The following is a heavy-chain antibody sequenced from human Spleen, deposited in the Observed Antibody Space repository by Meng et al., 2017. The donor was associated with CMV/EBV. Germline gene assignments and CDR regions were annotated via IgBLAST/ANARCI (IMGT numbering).Heavy chain of an antibody. V-gene: IGHV3-13*01. J-gene: IGHJ6*02. CDR3: ARGKGTGLYYYYGMDV. Sequence: GGSLRLSCAASGFTFSSYDMRWVRQATGKGLEWVSAIGTAGDTYYPGSVKGRFTISRENAKNSLYLQMNSLRAGDTAVYYCARGKGTGLYYYYGMDVWGQGTTVTVSS. CDR2: IGTAGDT. D-gene: IGHD1-1*01. CDR1: GFTFSSYD.